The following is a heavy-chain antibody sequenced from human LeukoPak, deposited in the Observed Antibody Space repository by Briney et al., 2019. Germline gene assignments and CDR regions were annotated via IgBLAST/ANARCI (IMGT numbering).Heavy chain of an antibody. CDR3: ARAAGSDYNFDY. Sequence: GGSLRLSCAASGFTFSRYAMHWVRQAPGKGLEWVAVISYDGNTKFFTDSVKGRFTISRDNSKNTLSLQMISLRAEDTAMYYCARAAGSDYNFDYWGQGTLVTVSS. CDR1: GFTFSRYA. J-gene: IGHJ4*02. V-gene: IGHV3-30*04. CDR2: ISYDGNTK. D-gene: IGHD4-11*01.